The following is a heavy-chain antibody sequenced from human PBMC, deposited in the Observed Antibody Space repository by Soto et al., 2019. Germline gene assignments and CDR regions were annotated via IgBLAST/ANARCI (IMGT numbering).Heavy chain of an antibody. CDR2: IYHSGST. D-gene: IGHD2-21*02. V-gene: IGHV4-30-2*01. CDR1: GGSISSGGYS. CDR3: ARVHGGNSWCAP. Sequence: QLQLQESGSGLVKPSQTLSLTCAVSGGSISSGGYSWSWIRQPPGKGLEWIGYIYHSGSTYYNPSLTSRVTISVDRSKNRFSLKLSAVTAAVTAVDYCARVHGGNSWCAPWGQGTLVTVSS. J-gene: IGHJ5*02.